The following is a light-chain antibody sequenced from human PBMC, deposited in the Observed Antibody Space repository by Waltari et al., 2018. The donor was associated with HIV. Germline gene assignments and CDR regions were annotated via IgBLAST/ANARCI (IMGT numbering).Light chain of an antibody. J-gene: IGLJ1*01. Sequence: QSAPIQPASVSGSPGQSITVSCTGTNADIGNYDYVSWYQHHPGEVPKLIIFDVDKRPLGIFTRFSGSKSGNTASLIISGLQAEDEADYYCSATATRDIFVFGTGTKVTVL. V-gene: IGLV2-14*03. CDR1: NADIGNYDY. CDR3: SATATRDIFV. CDR2: DVD.